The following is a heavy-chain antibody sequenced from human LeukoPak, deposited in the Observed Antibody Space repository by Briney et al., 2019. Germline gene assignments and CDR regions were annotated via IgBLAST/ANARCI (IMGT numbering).Heavy chain of an antibody. Sequence: GGSLRLSCAASGTTFEDYAMHWVRQAPGKGLEWVSFISGDGGTTYYADSVKGRFTISRDKSKNTLYLQMNSLRAEDTAVYYCASPISGQSFDIWGQGTMVTVSS. V-gene: IGHV3-43*02. CDR3: ASPISGQSFDI. J-gene: IGHJ3*02. CDR2: ISGDGGTT. CDR1: GTTFEDYA. D-gene: IGHD5-12*01.